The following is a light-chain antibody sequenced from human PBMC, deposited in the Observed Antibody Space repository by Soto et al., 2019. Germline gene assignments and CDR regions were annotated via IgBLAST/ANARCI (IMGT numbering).Light chain of an antibody. Sequence: EIVLTQSPATLSLSPGERATLSCRASQSVSSYLAWYQQKPGQAPRLLIYDASNRATGIPARFSGSGSGTDFTLTISSLEPEDFAVYYRQQRSNWPMYTFGQGTKLEIK. V-gene: IGKV3-11*01. CDR2: DAS. CDR1: QSVSSY. CDR3: QQRSNWPMYT. J-gene: IGKJ2*01.